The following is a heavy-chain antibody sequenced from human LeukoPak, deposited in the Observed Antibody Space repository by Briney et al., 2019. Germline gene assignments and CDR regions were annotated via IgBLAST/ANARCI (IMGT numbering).Heavy chain of an antibody. V-gene: IGHV4-30-2*01. CDR3: ARDRSYTTLSD. D-gene: IGHD1-26*01. Sequence: PSQTLSLTCTVSGGSISSGGYYWSWIRQPPGKGLEWIGYIYHSGSTYYNPSLKSRVTISVDRSKNQFSLKLSSVTAADTAVYYCARDRSYTTLSDWGQGTLVTVSS. J-gene: IGHJ4*02. CDR2: IYHSGST. CDR1: GGSISSGGYY.